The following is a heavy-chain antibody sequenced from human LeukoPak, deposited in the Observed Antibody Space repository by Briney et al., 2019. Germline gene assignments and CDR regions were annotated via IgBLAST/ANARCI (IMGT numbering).Heavy chain of an antibody. CDR1: GGSVSSGNYY. D-gene: IGHD6-25*01. Sequence: SETLSLTCTASGGSVSSGNYYWSWIRQPPGRGLEWIAYIYFSGTANYNPSLKSRVTISVDTSKNQFSLRLNSVTAADTAVYYCARVKAAGDAFDIWGQGTMVTVPS. CDR3: ARVKAAGDAFDI. CDR2: IYFSGTA. V-gene: IGHV4-61*01. J-gene: IGHJ3*02.